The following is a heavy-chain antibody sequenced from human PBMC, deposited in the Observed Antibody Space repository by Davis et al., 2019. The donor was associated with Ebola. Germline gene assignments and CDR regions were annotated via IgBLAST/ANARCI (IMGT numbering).Heavy chain of an antibody. Sequence: GGSLRLSCAASGFSFSDHYMSWIRQAPGKGLEWASYISGSGGAIYYADSVKGRFTISRDNTKNSLYLQMNSLGVEDTALYYCARDFGYCTGGVCYSAYWGQGTLVTVSS. CDR3: ARDFGYCTGGVCYSAY. J-gene: IGHJ4*02. CDR1: GFSFSDHY. V-gene: IGHV3-11*04. D-gene: IGHD2-8*02. CDR2: ISGSGGAI.